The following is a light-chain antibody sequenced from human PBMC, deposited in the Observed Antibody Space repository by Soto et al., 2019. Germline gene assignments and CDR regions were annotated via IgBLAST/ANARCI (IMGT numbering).Light chain of an antibody. CDR1: QSVSSN. Sequence: EIVMTQSPVTLSVSPGERATISCRASQSVSSNLAWYQQKPGQAPRLLIYAASTRATGIPARFSGSGSGTEFTLTISSLQSEDFAVYYCQQYNNWPPWTFGQGTKVDIK. CDR3: QQYNNWPPWT. CDR2: AAS. V-gene: IGKV3-15*01. J-gene: IGKJ1*01.